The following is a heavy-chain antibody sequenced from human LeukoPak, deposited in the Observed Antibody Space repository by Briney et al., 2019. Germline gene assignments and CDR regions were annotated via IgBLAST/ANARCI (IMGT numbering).Heavy chain of an antibody. V-gene: IGHV3-30*02. CDR3: ARVDLGTENFAY. CDR1: GFTFSTYG. CDR2: IRYDGSNK. J-gene: IGHJ4*02. D-gene: IGHD1-14*01. Sequence: GGSLRLSCVVSGFTFSTYGMHWVRQTPGKGLEWVAFIRYDGSNKVYVDSVKGRFTISRDNSKNTLYLEMNSLRAEDTAVYYCARVDLGTENFAYWGQGTLVTVSS.